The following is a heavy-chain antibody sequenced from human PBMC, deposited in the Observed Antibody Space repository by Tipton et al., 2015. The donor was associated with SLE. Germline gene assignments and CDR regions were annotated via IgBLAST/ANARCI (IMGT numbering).Heavy chain of an antibody. V-gene: IGHV1-69*01. CDR1: GGTFSSYA. Sequence: QSGAEVKKPGSSVKVSCKASGGTFSSYAISWVRQAPGQGLEWMGGISPIFGTANYAQKFQGRVTITADESTSTAYMELSSLRSEDTAVYYWARDQVIGGYSFDYWGLGTLVPVSS. J-gene: IGHJ4*02. CDR3: ARDQVIGGYSFDY. D-gene: IGHD3-10*01. CDR2: ISPIFGTA.